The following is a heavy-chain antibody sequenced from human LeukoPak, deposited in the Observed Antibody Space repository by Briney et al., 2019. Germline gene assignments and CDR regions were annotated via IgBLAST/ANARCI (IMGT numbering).Heavy chain of an antibody. CDR2: ISGSGGAT. V-gene: IGHV3-23*01. D-gene: IGHD3-10*02. CDR3: AKDLFLDY. J-gene: IGHJ4*02. CDR1: GFTFSSYS. Sequence: GGSLRLSCAASGFTFSSYSMTWVRQAPGKGLEWVSVISGSGGATYYADSVKGRFTISRDNSKNTLYLQMNSLRAEDTAVYYCAKDLFLDYWGQGTLVTVSS.